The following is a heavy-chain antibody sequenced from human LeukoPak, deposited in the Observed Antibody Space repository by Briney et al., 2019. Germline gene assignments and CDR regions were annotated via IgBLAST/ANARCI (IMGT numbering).Heavy chain of an antibody. Sequence: GGSLRLSCAASGFTFSSYRMNWVRQAPGKGLEWVSYISSSSSKIYYADSVKGRFTISRDNAKNSLYLQMNGLRAEDTAVYYCARSLPLGCSNTSCYDYWGQGTLVTVSS. CDR2: ISSSSSKI. V-gene: IGHV3-48*01. CDR1: GFTFSSYR. D-gene: IGHD2-2*01. CDR3: ARSLPLGCSNTSCYDY. J-gene: IGHJ4*02.